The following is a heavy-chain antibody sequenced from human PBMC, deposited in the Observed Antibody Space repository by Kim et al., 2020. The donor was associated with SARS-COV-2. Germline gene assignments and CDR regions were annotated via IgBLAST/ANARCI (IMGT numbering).Heavy chain of an antibody. CDR1: GGSIVRSSSY. J-gene: IGHJ3*02. V-gene: IGHV4-39*07. D-gene: IGHD6-25*01. CDR2: IYFSGTT. Sequence: SETLSLTCAVSGGSIVRSSSYWGWIRQPPGKPLEWVGSIYFSGTTYSSPSLESRVTISQDTAKNHLFLRVFSVTAADTAVYYCARGEADVRDAFDIWGQGTMVTVSS. CDR3: ARGEADVRDAFDI.